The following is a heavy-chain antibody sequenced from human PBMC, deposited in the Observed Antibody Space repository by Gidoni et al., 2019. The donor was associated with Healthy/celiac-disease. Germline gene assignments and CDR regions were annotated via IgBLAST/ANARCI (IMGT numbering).Heavy chain of an antibody. Sequence: QVQLQESGPGLVKPSETLSLTCTVSGGSISSYYWSWIRQPPGKGLEWIGYIYYSGSTNYNPSLKSRVTISVDTSKNQFSLKLSSVTAADTAVYYCARHQYSSSSRAFDYWGQGTLVTVSS. CDR2: IYYSGST. CDR3: ARHQYSSSSRAFDY. CDR1: GGSISSYY. V-gene: IGHV4-59*08. D-gene: IGHD6-6*01. J-gene: IGHJ4*02.